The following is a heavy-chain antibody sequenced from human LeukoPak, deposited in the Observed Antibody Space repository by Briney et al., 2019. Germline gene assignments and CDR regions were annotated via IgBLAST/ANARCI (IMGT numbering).Heavy chain of an antibody. CDR2: IYYSGST. Sequence: PSETLSLTCTVSGGSISSYYWSWIRQPPGKGLEWIGYIYYSGSTYYNPSLKSRVTISVDTSKNQFSLKLSSVTAADTAVYYCARVPPSNYDILTGYLNGAFDIWGQGTMVTVSS. CDR3: ARVPPSNYDILTGYLNGAFDI. V-gene: IGHV4-59*12. D-gene: IGHD3-9*01. J-gene: IGHJ3*02. CDR1: GGSISSYY.